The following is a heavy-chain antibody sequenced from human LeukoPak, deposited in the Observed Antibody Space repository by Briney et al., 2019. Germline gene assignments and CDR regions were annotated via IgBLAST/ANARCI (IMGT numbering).Heavy chain of an antibody. Sequence: PGGSLRLSCAASGFIFSSYAMHWVRQAPGQGLEWVAVISYDGSNKYYADSVKGRFTISRDNSRNTLYLQMNSLRAEDTAVYYCARGSGYLETFDYWGQGTLVTVSS. CDR3: ARGSGYLETFDY. J-gene: IGHJ4*02. V-gene: IGHV3-30*04. CDR2: ISYDGSNK. D-gene: IGHD3-22*01. CDR1: GFIFSSYA.